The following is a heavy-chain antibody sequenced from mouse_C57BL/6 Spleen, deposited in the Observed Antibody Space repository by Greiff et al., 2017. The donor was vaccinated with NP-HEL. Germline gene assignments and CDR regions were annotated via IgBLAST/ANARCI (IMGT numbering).Heavy chain of an antibody. J-gene: IGHJ2*01. Sequence: VQLQQSGPELVKPGASVKISCKASGYAFSSSWMNWVKQRPGKGLEWIGRIYPGDGDTNYNGKFKGKATLTADKSSSTAYMQLSSLTSEDSAVYFCARPYDGFDYWGQGTTLTVSS. D-gene: IGHD2-3*01. CDR1: GYAFSSSW. V-gene: IGHV1-82*01. CDR2: IYPGDGDT. CDR3: ARPYDGFDY.